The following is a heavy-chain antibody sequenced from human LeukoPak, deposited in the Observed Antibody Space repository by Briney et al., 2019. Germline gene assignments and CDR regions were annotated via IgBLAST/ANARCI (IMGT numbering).Heavy chain of an antibody. CDR3: ARVFLILNHYYDSSGYNDAFDI. D-gene: IGHD3-22*01. V-gene: IGHV4-4*02. CDR2: IYHSGST. CDR1: GGSISSSNW. J-gene: IGHJ3*02. Sequence: SSETLSLTCAVSGGSISSSNWWSWVRQPPGKGLEWIGEIYHSGSTNYIPSLKRRVTISVDTSKNQFSLRLSSVTAADTAVYYCARVFLILNHYYDSSGYNDAFDIWGQGTMVTVSS.